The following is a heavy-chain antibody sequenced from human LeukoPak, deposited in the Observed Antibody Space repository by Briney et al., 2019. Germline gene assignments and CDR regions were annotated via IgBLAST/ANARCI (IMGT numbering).Heavy chain of an antibody. CDR3: ATRLWGITVTTSLFAFDM. J-gene: IGHJ3*02. V-gene: IGHV3-53*01. D-gene: IGHD4-17*01. CDR2: IYSGGST. CDR1: GFTVSSNY. Sequence: PGGSLRLSCAASGFTVSSNYMSWVRQAPGKGLEWVSVIYSGGSTYYADSVKGRFTISRDNSKNTLYLQMNSLRAEDTAVYCCATRLWGITVTTSLFAFDMWGQGTMVTVSS.